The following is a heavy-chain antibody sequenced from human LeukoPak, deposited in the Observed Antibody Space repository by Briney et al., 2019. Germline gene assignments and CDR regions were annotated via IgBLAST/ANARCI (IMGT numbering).Heavy chain of an antibody. Sequence: SETLSLTCTVSGYSISSGYYWGWIRQPPGKGLEWIGSIYHSGSTYYNPSLKSRVTISVDTSKNQFSLKLSSVTAADTAVYYCARAGGEQPDWGQGTLVTVSS. V-gene: IGHV4-38-2*02. J-gene: IGHJ4*02. D-gene: IGHD3-16*01. CDR2: IYHSGST. CDR3: ARAGGEQPD. CDR1: GYSISSGYY.